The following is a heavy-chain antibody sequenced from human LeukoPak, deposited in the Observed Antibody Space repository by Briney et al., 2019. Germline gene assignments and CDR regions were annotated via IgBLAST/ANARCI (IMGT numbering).Heavy chain of an antibody. J-gene: IGHJ4*02. V-gene: IGHV3-74*01. D-gene: IGHD5-18*01. CDR2: ILNDGGST. Sequence: QPGGSLRLSCAASGFTFNTYWMHWVRQAPGEGPVWVAHILNDGGSTSYADSVKGRFIISRDNAKNTLSLQMNSLRAEDTAVYYCVRHNYGYDYWGQGTPVTVSS. CDR3: VRHNYGYDY. CDR1: GFTFNTYW.